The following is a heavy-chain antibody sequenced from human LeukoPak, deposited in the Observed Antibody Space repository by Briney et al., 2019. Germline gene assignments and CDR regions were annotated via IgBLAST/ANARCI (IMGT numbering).Heavy chain of an antibody. D-gene: IGHD4-17*01. CDR3: ARGPDYGDSGDYFDY. CDR1: GGSISSGDYY. J-gene: IGHJ4*02. Sequence: PSETLSLTCTVSGGSISSGDYYWSWIRQPPGKGLEWIGYIYYSGSTYYNPSLKSRVTISVDTSKNQFSLKLSSVTAADTAVYYCARGPDYGDSGDYFDYWGQGTLVTVSS. CDR2: IYYSGST. V-gene: IGHV4-30-4*01.